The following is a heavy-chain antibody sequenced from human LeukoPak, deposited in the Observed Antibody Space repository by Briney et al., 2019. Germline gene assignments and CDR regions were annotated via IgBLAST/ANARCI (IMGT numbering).Heavy chain of an antibody. J-gene: IGHJ4*02. Sequence: PSETLSLTCTVSGGSISSYYWSWIRQPPGKGLEWIGYIYYSGSTNYNPSLKSRVTISVDTPKNQFSLKLSSVTAADTAVYYCARESRIAVAGHFDYWGQGTLVTVSS. CDR1: GGSISSYY. CDR3: ARESRIAVAGHFDY. D-gene: IGHD6-19*01. CDR2: IYYSGST. V-gene: IGHV4-59*12.